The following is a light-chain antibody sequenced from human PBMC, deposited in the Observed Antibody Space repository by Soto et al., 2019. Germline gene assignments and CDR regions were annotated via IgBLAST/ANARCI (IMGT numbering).Light chain of an antibody. CDR2: GNS. CDR1: SSNIGAGYD. V-gene: IGLV1-40*01. Sequence: QSVLTQPPSVSGAPGQRVTISCTGSSSNIGAGYDVHWYQQLPGTAPKLLIYGNSNRPSGVPDRVSGSKSGTSASLAITGLQAEDEADYYCQSYDGSLSGYVVFGGGTKLTVL. CDR3: QSYDGSLSGYVV. J-gene: IGLJ2*01.